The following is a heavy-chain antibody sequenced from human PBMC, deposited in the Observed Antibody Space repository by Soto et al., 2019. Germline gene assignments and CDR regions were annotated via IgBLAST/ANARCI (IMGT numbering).Heavy chain of an antibody. CDR2: IYYTGST. V-gene: IGHV4-4*07. D-gene: IGHD2-15*01. CDR1: AGSISTYH. Sequence: QVQLQESGPGLVKPSETLSLTCSVSAGSISTYHWSWIRQPAGKGLEWIGRIYYTGSTDYNPSLKSRDTMSVDTSKNQFSLKVRSVTAADTAVYYCARDCSGGACYPASFDYWGQGTLVTVSS. J-gene: IGHJ4*02. CDR3: ARDCSGGACYPASFDY.